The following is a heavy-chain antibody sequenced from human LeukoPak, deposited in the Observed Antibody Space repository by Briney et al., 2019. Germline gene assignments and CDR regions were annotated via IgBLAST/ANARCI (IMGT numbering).Heavy chain of an antibody. D-gene: IGHD1-26*01. J-gene: IGHJ3*02. CDR1: GDSISSYF. Sequence: SETLSLTCTVSGDSISSYFWSWIRQPPGKGLEWLGYNSGSTNYNPSLKSRVTILLDRSKNQFSLKLSSVTAADTAVYYCARGRGYGGNYLRSFDIWGQGTMVTVSS. CDR2: NSGST. V-gene: IGHV4-59*08. CDR3: ARGRGYGGNYLRSFDI.